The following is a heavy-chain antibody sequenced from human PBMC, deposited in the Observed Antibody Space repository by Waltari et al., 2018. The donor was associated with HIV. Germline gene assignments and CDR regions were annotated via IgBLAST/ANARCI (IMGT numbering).Heavy chain of an antibody. J-gene: IGHJ4*02. CDR2: IYHSGST. V-gene: IGHV4-59*01. D-gene: IGHD6-6*01. CDR1: GGFINNYY. Sequence: QVQLQASGPGLVKPSEPLSLTCTVPGGFINNYYWNWIRQPPGKGLEWIGYIYHSGSTNYNPSFKSRVTISVDTSRNEFSLKLTSVTAADTAVYYCAREGTYGGTARPEKGLDSWGQGILVSVSS. CDR3: AREGTYGGTARPEKGLDS.